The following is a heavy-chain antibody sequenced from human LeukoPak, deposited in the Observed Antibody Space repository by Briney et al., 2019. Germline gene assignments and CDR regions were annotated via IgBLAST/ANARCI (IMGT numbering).Heavy chain of an antibody. J-gene: IGHJ4*02. CDR2: ITRDGSST. CDR3: AKDMGDYYGSGSYPLFHY. CDR1: GFTFDHYA. V-gene: IGHV3-43*02. Sequence: GGSLRLSCAASGFTFDHYAMHWVRQAPGKGLEWVSLITRDGSSTYYADPVKGRFTISRDNSKNSLYLQMSSLRTEDIALYYCAKDMGDYYGSGSYPLFHYWGQGTLVTVSS. D-gene: IGHD3-10*01.